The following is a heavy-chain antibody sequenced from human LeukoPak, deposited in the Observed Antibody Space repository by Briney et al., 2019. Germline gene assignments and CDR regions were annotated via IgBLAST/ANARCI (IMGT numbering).Heavy chain of an antibody. J-gene: IGHJ6*03. CDR2: IYYSGTT. CDR1: GVSISSSRYY. D-gene: IGHD5-18*01. CDR3: ARTTEGGYTYGYFYYYYMDV. V-gene: IGHV4-39*07. Sequence: SETLSLTCTVSGVSISSSRYYWGWIRQPPGKGLEWIGSIYYSGTTHYNPSLKSRVTISIDTSKNQFSLKLTSVTAADTAVYYCARTTEGGYTYGYFYYYYMDVWGKGTTVTISS.